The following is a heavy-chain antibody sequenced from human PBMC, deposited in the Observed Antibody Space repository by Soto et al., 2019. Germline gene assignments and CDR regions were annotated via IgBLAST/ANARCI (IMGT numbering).Heavy chain of an antibody. V-gene: IGHV1-18*01. Sequence: ASVKVSCKASGYTFTSTGITWARKAHGQGLEWMGWISAYNGNTNYAQKLQGRVTMTTDTSTSTAYMELRSLRSDDTAVYYCARTLRDCSGGSCYYYYYGMDVWGQGTTVTVSS. D-gene: IGHD2-15*01. CDR1: GYTFTSTG. CDR3: ARTLRDCSGGSCYYYYYGMDV. CDR2: ISAYNGNT. J-gene: IGHJ6*02.